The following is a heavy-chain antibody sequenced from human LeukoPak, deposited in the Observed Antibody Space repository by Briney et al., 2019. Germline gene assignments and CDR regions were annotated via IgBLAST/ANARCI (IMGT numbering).Heavy chain of an antibody. D-gene: IGHD6-13*01. CDR3: ARAGPSSSWHQFDY. Sequence: GGSLRLSCAASGFTFSSYSMNWVRQAPGKGLEWVSSISSSSSYIYYIDSVKGRFTISGDNSKNTLYLQMNSLRAEDTAVYYCARAGPSSSWHQFDYWGQGTLVTVSS. CDR2: ISSSSSYI. V-gene: IGHV3-21*01. J-gene: IGHJ4*02. CDR1: GFTFSSYS.